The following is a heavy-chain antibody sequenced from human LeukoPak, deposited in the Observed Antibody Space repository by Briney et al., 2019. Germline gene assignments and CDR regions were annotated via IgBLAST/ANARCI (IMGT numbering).Heavy chain of an antibody. Sequence: PGGSLRLSCAASGFTFSSYSMNWVRQAPGKGLEWVSSISSSSSYIYYADSVKGRFTISRDNAKNSLYLQMNSLRAEDTAVYYCATLSATAFVVGATHPHSPARSDYFDYWGQGTLVTVSS. J-gene: IGHJ4*02. CDR1: GFTFSSYS. V-gene: IGHV3-21*01. D-gene: IGHD1-26*01. CDR3: ATLSATAFVVGATHPHSPARSDYFDY. CDR2: ISSSSSYI.